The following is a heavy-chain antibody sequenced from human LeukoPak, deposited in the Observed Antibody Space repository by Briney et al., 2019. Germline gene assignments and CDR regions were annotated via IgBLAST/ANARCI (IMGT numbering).Heavy chain of an antibody. CDR1: GFTFSDFY. J-gene: IGHJ4*02. CDR3: ARRRYNWNAIDY. Sequence: GGSLRLSCAASGFTFSDFYMSWIRQAPGKGLEWVSYISSIGSTIYYADSVKGRFTISRDNAKNSLYLQMNSLRAEDTAVYYCARRRYNWNAIDYWGQGTLVTVSS. V-gene: IGHV3-11*01. CDR2: ISSIGSTI. D-gene: IGHD1-20*01.